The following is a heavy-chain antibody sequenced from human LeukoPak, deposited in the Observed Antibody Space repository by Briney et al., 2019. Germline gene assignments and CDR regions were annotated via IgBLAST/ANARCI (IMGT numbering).Heavy chain of an antibody. CDR2: ISAYNGNT. J-gene: IGHJ5*02. V-gene: IGHV1-18*01. CDR3: ARGMVDYYGSGKSSWFDP. D-gene: IGHD3-10*01. CDR1: GYTFTSYG. Sequence: ASVKVSCKASGYTFTSYGISWVRQAPGQGLEWMGWISAYNGNTNYAQKLQGRVTMTTDTSTSTAYMELRSLRSDDTAVYYCARGMVDYYGSGKSSWFDPWGQGTLVTVSS.